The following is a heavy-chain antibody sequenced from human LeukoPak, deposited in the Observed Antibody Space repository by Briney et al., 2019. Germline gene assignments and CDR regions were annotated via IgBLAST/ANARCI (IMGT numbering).Heavy chain of an antibody. CDR3: ARDRLPFLTTRYYMDV. D-gene: IGHD4-11*01. Sequence: SETLSLTCTVSGGSISSYYWSWIRQHPGKGLEWIGYIYYSGSTNYNPSLKSRVTISVDTSKNQFSLKLSSVTAADTAVYYCARDRLPFLTTRYYMDVWGKGTAVTVSS. CDR1: GGSISSYY. CDR2: IYYSGST. V-gene: IGHV4-59*12. J-gene: IGHJ6*03.